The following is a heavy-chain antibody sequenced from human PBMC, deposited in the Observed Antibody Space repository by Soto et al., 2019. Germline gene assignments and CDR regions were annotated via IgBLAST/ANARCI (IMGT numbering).Heavy chain of an antibody. J-gene: IGHJ1*01. V-gene: IGHV4-61*05. CDR1: DDSISSTSYY. CDR2: VHFSGSL. CDR3: GRGGDAHNVGRH. Sequence: QVQLQESGPGLVKPSETLSLTCSVSDDSISSTSYYWSWIRQPPGRGLEWIGFVHFSGSLHYNASLRNRAIISVDTSRRQISLKLTSVTAADTAVYFCGRGGDAHNVGRHWGQGTLVTVSS. D-gene: IGHD1-1*01.